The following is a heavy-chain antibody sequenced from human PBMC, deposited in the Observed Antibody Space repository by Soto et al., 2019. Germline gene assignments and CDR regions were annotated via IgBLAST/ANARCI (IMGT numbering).Heavy chain of an antibody. D-gene: IGHD3-9*01. CDR1: GYTFTSYG. CDR3: ARGESGSDILTPYYYYGMDV. J-gene: IGHJ6*02. V-gene: IGHV1-18*04. CDR2: ISAYNGNT. Sequence: ASVKVSCKXSGYTFTSYGISWVRQAPGQGLEWMGWISAYNGNTNYAQKLQGRVTMTTDTSTSTAYMELRSLRSDDTAVYYCARGESGSDILTPYYYYGMDVWGQGTTVTVSS.